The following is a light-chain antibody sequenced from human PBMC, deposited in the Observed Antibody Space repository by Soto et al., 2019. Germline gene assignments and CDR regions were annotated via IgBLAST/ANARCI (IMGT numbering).Light chain of an antibody. CDR3: QQYNNWPLT. Sequence: EIVMTQSPATLSVSPGERATLSCRASQRCSSHSAWYQQKPGPAPRLLIYGASTRATGIPARFSDSGSGTEFTLTISSLQSEDFAVYYCQQYNNWPLTFGQGTRLEI. CDR1: QRCSSH. CDR2: GAS. J-gene: IGKJ5*01. V-gene: IGKV3-15*01.